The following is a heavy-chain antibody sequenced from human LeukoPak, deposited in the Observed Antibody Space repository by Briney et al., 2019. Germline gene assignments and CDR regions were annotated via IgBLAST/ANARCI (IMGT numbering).Heavy chain of an antibody. J-gene: IGHJ4*02. CDR2: ISFSGGLT. CDR1: GFTFRHYA. V-gene: IGHV3-23*01. Sequence: PGGSLRLSCLASGFTFRHYAMNWVRQAPGKGLEWVSAISFSGGLTYYADSVEGRFTISRDNSKNTLYLEMNSLRAEDTAVYYCAKITEYCSGGSCYTGDYWGQGTLVTVSS. CDR3: AKITEYCSGGSCYTGDY. D-gene: IGHD2-15*01.